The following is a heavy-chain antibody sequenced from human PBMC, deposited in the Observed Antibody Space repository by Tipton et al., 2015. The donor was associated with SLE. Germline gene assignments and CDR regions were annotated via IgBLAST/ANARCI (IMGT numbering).Heavy chain of an antibody. Sequence: SLRLSCAASGFTFSDYYMNWIRQAPGKGLEWVSYISSSCSTIYYADSVKGRFTISRDNAKNSLYLQMNSLRAEDTAVYYCARDGAVAGTGWYFDLWGRGTLVTVSS. J-gene: IGHJ2*01. D-gene: IGHD6-19*01. CDR3: ARDGAVAGTGWYFDL. V-gene: IGHV3-11*04. CDR2: ISSSCSTI. CDR1: GFTFSDYY.